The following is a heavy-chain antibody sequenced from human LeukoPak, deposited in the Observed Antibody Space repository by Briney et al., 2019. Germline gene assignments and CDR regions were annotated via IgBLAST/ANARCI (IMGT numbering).Heavy chain of an antibody. Sequence: PGGSLRHSCAASGFTFSSYAMHWVRQPTGKGLEWVSAIGTAGDTYYSHSVKGRFTISRDNAKNSLYLQMNSLRAEDTAVYYCAREGTDIVVVVADHPYYMDVWGKGTTVTVSS. CDR1: GFTFSSYA. CDR2: IGTAGDT. D-gene: IGHD2-15*01. J-gene: IGHJ6*03. V-gene: IGHV3-13*01. CDR3: AREGTDIVVVVADHPYYMDV.